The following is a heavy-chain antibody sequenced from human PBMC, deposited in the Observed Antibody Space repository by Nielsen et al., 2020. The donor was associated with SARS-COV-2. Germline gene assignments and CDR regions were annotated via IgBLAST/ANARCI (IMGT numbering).Heavy chain of an antibody. D-gene: IGHD5-12*01. CDR1: GGSISSSSYY. Sequence: SETLSLTCTVSGGSISSSSYYWGWIRQPPGKGLEWIGSIYYSGSTYYNPSLKSRVTISVDTSKNQFSLKLSSVTAADTAVYYCARDSGYEFAFDIWGQGTMVTVSS. CDR3: ARDSGYEFAFDI. J-gene: IGHJ3*02. V-gene: IGHV4-39*01. CDR2: IYYSGST.